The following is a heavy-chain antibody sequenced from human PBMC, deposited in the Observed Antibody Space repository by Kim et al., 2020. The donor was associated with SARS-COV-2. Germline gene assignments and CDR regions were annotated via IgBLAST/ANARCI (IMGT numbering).Heavy chain of an antibody. CDR1: GFTFGDYA. J-gene: IGHJ3*02. V-gene: IGHV3-49*03. D-gene: IGHD3-10*01. CDR2: IRSKAYGGTT. Sequence: GGSLRLSCTASGFTFGDYAMSWFRQAPGKGLEWVGFIRSKAYGGTTEYAASVKGRFTISRDDSKSIAYLQMNSLKTEDTAVYYCTRDRRLSITMVRGAPGPYAGDAFDIWGQGTMVTVSS. CDR3: TRDRRLSITMVRGAPGPYAGDAFDI.